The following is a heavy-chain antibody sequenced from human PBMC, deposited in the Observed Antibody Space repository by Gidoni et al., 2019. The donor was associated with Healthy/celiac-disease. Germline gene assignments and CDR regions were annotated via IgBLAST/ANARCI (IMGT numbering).Heavy chain of an antibody. D-gene: IGHD3-3*01. V-gene: IGHV3-66*01. Sequence: EVQLVESGGGLVQPGGSLRLSCAASGFTVSSNYMSWVRQAPGKGLEWVSVIYSGGSTYYAESVKGRFTISRDNSKNTLYLQMNSLRAEDTAVYYCARENYDFWSGPVGMDVWGQGTTVTVSS. J-gene: IGHJ6*02. CDR2: IYSGGST. CDR1: GFTVSSNY. CDR3: ARENYDFWSGPVGMDV.